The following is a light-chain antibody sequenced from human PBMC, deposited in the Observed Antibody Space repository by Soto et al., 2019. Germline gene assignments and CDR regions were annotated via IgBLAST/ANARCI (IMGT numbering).Light chain of an antibody. V-gene: IGLV3-21*02. CDR1: NIDTKS. J-gene: IGLJ2*01. CDR3: QVWDIITHHVL. Sequence: SYELTQPPSVSVAPGQTAKITCAGDNIDTKSMHWYQQRPGQAPVLVVHDDTDRAAGIPQRFSGSKSGGTATLTISRVEAGDEADYYCQVWDIITHHVLFGGGTKVTVL. CDR2: DDT.